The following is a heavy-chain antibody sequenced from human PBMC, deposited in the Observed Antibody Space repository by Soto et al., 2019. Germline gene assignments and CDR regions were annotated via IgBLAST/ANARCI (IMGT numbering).Heavy chain of an antibody. D-gene: IGHD6-6*01. V-gene: IGHV4-30-4*01. Sequence: SETLSLTCTVSGGSISSGDYYWSWIRQPPGKGLEWIGYIYYSGSTYYNPSLKSRVTISVDTSKNQFSLKLSSVTAADTAVYYCAREDIAAPAGRGGGFDPWGQGTLVTVSS. J-gene: IGHJ5*02. CDR2: IYYSGST. CDR3: AREDIAAPAGRGGGFDP. CDR1: GGSISSGDYY.